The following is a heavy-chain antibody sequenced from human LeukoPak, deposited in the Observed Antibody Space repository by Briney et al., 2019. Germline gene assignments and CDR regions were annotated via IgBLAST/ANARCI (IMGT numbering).Heavy chain of an antibody. D-gene: IGHD3-10*01. V-gene: IGHV4-59*01. CDR2: IYYSGNT. CDR3: ARVSVMVRGVIIDY. CDR1: GGSISSYY. J-gene: IGHJ4*02. Sequence: SETLSLTCTVSGGSISSYYWSWIRQPPGKGLEWIGYIYYSGNTNYNPSLKSRVTISVDTSKNQFSLKLSSVTAADTAVYYCARVSVMVRGVIIDYWGQGTLVTVSS.